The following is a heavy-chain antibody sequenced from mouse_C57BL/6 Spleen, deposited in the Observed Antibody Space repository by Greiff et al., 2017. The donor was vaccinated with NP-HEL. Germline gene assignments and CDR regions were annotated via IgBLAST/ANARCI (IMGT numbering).Heavy chain of an antibody. Sequence: QVQLQQSGPGLVQPSQSLSITCTVSGFSLTSYGVHWVRQSPGKGLEWLGVIWRGGSTDYNAAFMSRLSITKDNSKSQVFFKMNSLQADDTAIYYCAKTPLYYGSSYDAMDYWGQGTSVTVSS. CDR2: IWRGGST. V-gene: IGHV2-5*01. CDR1: GFSLTSYG. J-gene: IGHJ4*01. CDR3: AKTPLYYGSSYDAMDY. D-gene: IGHD1-1*01.